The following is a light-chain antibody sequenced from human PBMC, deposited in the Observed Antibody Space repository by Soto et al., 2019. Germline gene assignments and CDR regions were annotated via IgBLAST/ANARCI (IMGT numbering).Light chain of an antibody. CDR2: GVS. CDR1: QSVNNN. J-gene: IGKJ1*01. V-gene: IGKV3-15*01. Sequence: EIVMTQSPATLSVFPGERATLSCRASQSVNNNLAWYQQKPGQAPRLLIHGVSTRATGIPARFSGSGSGTEFTLTISNLQPDDFAVYYCQQCFSLPPTFGHGTKVDIK. CDR3: QQCFSLPPT.